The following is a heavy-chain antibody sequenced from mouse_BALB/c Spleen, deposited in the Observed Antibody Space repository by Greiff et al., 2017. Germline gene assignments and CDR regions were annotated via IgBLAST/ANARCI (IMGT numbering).Heavy chain of an antibody. D-gene: IGHD2-3*01. CDR3: ARGGDGYYERGAMDY. CDR1: GFTFSDYY. Sequence: EVKLVESGGGLVKPGGSLKLSCAASGFTFSDYYMYWVRQTPEKRLEWVATISDGGSYTYYPDSVKGRFTISRDNAKNNLYLQMSSLKSEDTAMYYCARGGDGYYERGAMDYWGQGTSVTVSS. J-gene: IGHJ4*01. V-gene: IGHV5-4*02. CDR2: ISDGGSYT.